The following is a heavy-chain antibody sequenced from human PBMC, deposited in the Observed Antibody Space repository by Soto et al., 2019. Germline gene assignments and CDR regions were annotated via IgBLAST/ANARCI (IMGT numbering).Heavy chain of an antibody. D-gene: IGHD3-22*01. CDR1: GGSATSGSHY. CDR3: ATESSGSSPLHFDF. CDR2: VYYSGST. Sequence: PSETLSLTCTVSGGSATSGSHYWSWIRQPPGKGLEWIGYVYYSGSTYYNPSLKSRVTISTDTSKNQFSLRLNSVTASDAAVYYCATESSGSSPLHFDFWGQGALVTVSS. J-gene: IGHJ4*02. V-gene: IGHV4-30-4*01.